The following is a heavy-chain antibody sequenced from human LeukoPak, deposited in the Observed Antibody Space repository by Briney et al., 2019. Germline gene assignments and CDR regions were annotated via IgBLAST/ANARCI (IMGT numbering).Heavy chain of an antibody. CDR2: IYSGGST. CDR3: ARHDYDYVWGSYRHIDY. CDR1: GFTVSSNY. V-gene: IGHV3-66*04. J-gene: IGHJ4*02. Sequence: GGSLRLSCAASGFTVSSNYMSWVRQAPGKGLEWVSVIYSGGSTYYADSAKGRFTISRDNSKNTLYLQMNSLRAEDTAVYYCARHDYDYVWGSYRHIDYWGQGTLVTVSS. D-gene: IGHD3-16*02.